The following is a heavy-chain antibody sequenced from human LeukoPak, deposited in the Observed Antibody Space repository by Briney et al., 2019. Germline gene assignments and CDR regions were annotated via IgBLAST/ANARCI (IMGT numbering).Heavy chain of an antibody. Sequence: PGGSLRLSCATSGFPFSRDAMHWVRQCPGKGLEWLSRISPDGTTTNYADSVKGRFSISRDNARNTLYLQMNSLRDEDTAVYYCAGDVAYKFDFWGQGTLVTFSS. CDR3: AGDVAYKFDF. J-gene: IGHJ4*02. CDR1: GFPFSRDA. D-gene: IGHD1-1*01. CDR2: ISPDGTTT. V-gene: IGHV3-74*01.